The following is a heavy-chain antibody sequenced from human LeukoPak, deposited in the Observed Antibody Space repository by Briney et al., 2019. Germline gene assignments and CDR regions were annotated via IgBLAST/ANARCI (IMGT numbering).Heavy chain of an antibody. CDR2: IYYSGST. Sequence: PSETLSLTCTVSGGSISSYYWSWIRQPPGKGLEWIGCIYYSGSTNYNPSLKSRVTISVDTSKNQFSLKLSSVTAADTAVYYCARDLRAVRGWFDPWGQGTLVTVSS. J-gene: IGHJ5*02. CDR3: ARDLRAVRGWFDP. V-gene: IGHV4-59*01. D-gene: IGHD6-19*01. CDR1: GGSISSYY.